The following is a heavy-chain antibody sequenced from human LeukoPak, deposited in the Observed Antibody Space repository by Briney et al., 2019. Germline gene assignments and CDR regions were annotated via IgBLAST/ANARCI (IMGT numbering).Heavy chain of an antibody. CDR3: ARDLSVRTWFGEVVNDY. D-gene: IGHD3-10*01. V-gene: IGHV1-24*01. J-gene: IGHJ4*02. CDR2: FDPEDGET. CDR1: GYTLTELS. Sequence: ASVKVSCKVSGYTLTELSMHWVRQAPGKGLEWMGGFDPEDGETIYAQKFQGRVTMTEDTSTDTAYMELSSLRSEDTAVYYCARDLSVRTWFGEVVNDYWGQGTLVTVSS.